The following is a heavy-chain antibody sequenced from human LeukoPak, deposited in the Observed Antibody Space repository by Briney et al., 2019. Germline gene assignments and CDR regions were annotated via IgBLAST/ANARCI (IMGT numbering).Heavy chain of an antibody. V-gene: IGHV3-23*01. CDR1: NFTFSSYA. J-gene: IGHJ4*02. Sequence: PGGSLRLSCAASNFTFSSYAMSWVRQAPGKGLDWFAGISVGGDYTYYADSVKGRFTISRDNSKNTLYLQINSLRAEDTAVYYFAKDVPAPADYWGKGNRVPVSS. CDR2: ISVGGDYT. CDR3: AKDVPAPADY.